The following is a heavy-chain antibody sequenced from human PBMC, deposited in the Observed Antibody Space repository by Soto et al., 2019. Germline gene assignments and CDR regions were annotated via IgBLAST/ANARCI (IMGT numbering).Heavy chain of an antibody. CDR3: TRGHNSNGKTFDY. Sequence: RLSCAASGFTFSNAWMSWVRQAPGKGLEWVGRIKSKTAGGTTEYAAPVKDRFTISRDDSKNTLYLQMNSLKTEDTAAYYCTRGHNSNGKTFDYWGQGALVTVSS. J-gene: IGHJ4*02. V-gene: IGHV3-15*01. CDR1: GFTFSNAW. D-gene: IGHD3-22*01. CDR2: IKSKTAGGTT.